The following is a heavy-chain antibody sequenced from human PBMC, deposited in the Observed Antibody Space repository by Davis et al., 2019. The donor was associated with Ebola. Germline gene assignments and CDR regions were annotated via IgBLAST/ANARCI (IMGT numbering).Heavy chain of an antibody. D-gene: IGHD5-18*01. Sequence: AASVLVFCNASAGTFCSYAISWVRQAPGQGLEWMGRIIPILGIANYAQKFQGRVTITADKSTSTAYMELSSLRSEETAEYYCAGDSPDTAMVIANWFDPWGQGTLVTVSS. CDR3: AGDSPDTAMVIANWFDP. CDR2: IIPILGIA. J-gene: IGHJ5*02. V-gene: IGHV1-69*04. CDR1: AGTFCSYA.